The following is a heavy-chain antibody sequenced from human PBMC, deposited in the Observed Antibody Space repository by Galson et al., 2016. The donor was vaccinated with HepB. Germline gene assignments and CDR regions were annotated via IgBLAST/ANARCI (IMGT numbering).Heavy chain of an antibody. J-gene: IGHJ4*02. CDR3: AKRHEFCPPVGCSVDY. CDR2: DSMDGRRK. V-gene: IGHV3-30*18. D-gene: IGHD3-10*02. Sequence: LRLSCAGSGFLFRGYGMHLVRQAPGKGLGWVAADSMDGRRKFYSDSVRGRFTISRDNSNNMLFLQMDSLRPDDTAVYYCAKRHEFCPPVGCSVDYWGQGTLVSVSS. CDR1: GFLFRGYG.